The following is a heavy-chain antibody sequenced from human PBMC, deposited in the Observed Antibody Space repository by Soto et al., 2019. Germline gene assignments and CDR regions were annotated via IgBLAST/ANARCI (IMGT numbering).Heavy chain of an antibody. J-gene: IGHJ5*02. Sequence: EVQLVQSGAAAKKPGETLRISCKASGYSFTSYWITWVRQLPGKGLEWMGRIDPSDSYANYSPSFQGHVTFSADMSISTAYLQWSSLKASDTAIYYCGRVRVDKAEGWFDHWGQGTLVTVSS. CDR1: GYSFTSYW. V-gene: IGHV5-10-1*03. CDR3: GRVRVDKAEGWFDH. CDR2: IDPSDSYA. D-gene: IGHD5-18*01.